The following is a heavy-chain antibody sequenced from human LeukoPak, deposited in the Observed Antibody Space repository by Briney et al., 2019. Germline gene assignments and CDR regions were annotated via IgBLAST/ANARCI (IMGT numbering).Heavy chain of an antibody. CDR1: GFTFSDHY. D-gene: IGHD1-26*01. J-gene: IGHJ4*02. CDR3: TRTLIVGGTVSNFDY. CDR2: IRNKANSYTT. Sequence: KPGGSLRLSCAASGFTFSDHYMDWVRQAPGKGREGVGRIRNKANSYTTEYAASVEGRFTISREASKNSLYLQMNSLKTEDTAVYYCTRTLIVGGTVSNFDYWGQGTLVTVSS. V-gene: IGHV3-72*01.